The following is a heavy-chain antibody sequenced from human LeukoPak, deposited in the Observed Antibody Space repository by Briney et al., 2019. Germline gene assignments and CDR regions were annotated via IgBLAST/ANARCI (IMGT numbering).Heavy chain of an antibody. Sequence: SVKVSCKASGGTFSSYAISWVQQAPGQGLEWMGGIIPIFGTANYAQKFQGRVTITADESTSTAYMELSSRRSEDTAVYYGGRMGPYGAYPWYYFDYWGKGPLVTVSS. CDR1: GGTFSSYA. J-gene: IGHJ4*02. V-gene: IGHV1-69*13. CDR2: IIPIFGTA. D-gene: IGHD4-17*01. CDR3: GRMGPYGAYPWYYFDY.